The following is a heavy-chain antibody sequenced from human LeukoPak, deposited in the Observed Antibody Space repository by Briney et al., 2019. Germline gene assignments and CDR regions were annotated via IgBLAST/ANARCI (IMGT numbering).Heavy chain of an antibody. CDR3: ARVQMEDGYNFDY. Sequence: PGGSLRLSCAASGFTFSSYAMSWVRQAPGKGLEWIGEINHSGSTNYNPSLKSRVTISVDTSKNQFSLKLSSVTAADTAVYYCARVQMEDGYNFDYWGQGTLVTVSS. J-gene: IGHJ4*02. D-gene: IGHD5-24*01. V-gene: IGHV4-34*01. CDR1: GFTFSSYA. CDR2: INHSGST.